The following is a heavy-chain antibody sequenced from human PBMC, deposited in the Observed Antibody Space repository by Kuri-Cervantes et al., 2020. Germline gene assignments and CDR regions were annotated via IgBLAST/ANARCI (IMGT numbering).Heavy chain of an antibody. CDR3: ARGDFWGYFDL. Sequence: GSLRLSCAVSGFSFSNSDMHWVRQATGKGLEWVSAIGTIGDTYYTDSVKGRFTISRDNSKNTLYLQMNSLRAEDTAVYYCARGDFWGYFDLWGRGTLVTVSS. V-gene: IGHV3-13*01. CDR2: IGTIGDT. CDR1: GFSFSNSD. J-gene: IGHJ2*01. D-gene: IGHD3-3*01.